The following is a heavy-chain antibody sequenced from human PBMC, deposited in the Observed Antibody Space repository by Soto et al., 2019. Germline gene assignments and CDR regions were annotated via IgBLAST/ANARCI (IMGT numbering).Heavy chain of an antibody. Sequence: QVHLVQSGAEVKKPGASVKVSCEGSGYAFTTYGITWVRQAPGQGLEWMGWISAHNGNTNYAQKLQGRVTVTRDTSPSTAYMELRSLRSDATAVYYCARGRYGDYWGQGALVTVSS. D-gene: IGHD1-1*01. CDR3: ARGRYGDY. J-gene: IGHJ4*02. CDR2: ISAHNGNT. V-gene: IGHV1-18*01. CDR1: GYAFTTYG.